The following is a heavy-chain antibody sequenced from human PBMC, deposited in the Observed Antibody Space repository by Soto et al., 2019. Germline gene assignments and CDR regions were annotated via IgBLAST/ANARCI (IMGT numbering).Heavy chain of an antibody. V-gene: IGHV3-21*01. CDR3: AREYL. Sequence: PGGSLRLSCAASGFTFSRYSMNWVRQAPGKGLEWVSSISSVSTYIYYAESVKGRFTVSRDNAKNSLYLQMHSLRAEDTAVYYCAREYLWGQGTLVTVSS. J-gene: IGHJ4*02. CDR1: GFTFSRYS. CDR2: ISSVSTYI.